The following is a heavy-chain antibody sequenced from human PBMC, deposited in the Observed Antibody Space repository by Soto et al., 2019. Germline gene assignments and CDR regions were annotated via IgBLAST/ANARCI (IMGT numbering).Heavy chain of an antibody. CDR1: GFTFNNAW. Sequence: GGSLRLSCAASGFTFNNAWMSWVRQAPGKGLEWVGRIKSKTDGGTTDYAAPVKGRFTISRDDSKNTLYLQMNSLKTEDTAVYYCTTDWNYYYYYGMDVWGQGTTVTV. J-gene: IGHJ6*02. CDR3: TTDWNYYYYYGMDV. D-gene: IGHD1-1*01. CDR2: IKSKTDGGTT. V-gene: IGHV3-15*01.